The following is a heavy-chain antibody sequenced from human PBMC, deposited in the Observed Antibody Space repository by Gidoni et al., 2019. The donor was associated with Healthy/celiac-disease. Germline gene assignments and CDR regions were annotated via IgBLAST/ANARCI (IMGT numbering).Heavy chain of an antibody. Sequence: QVQLQQWGAGLLKPSETLSLPCAVYGGSFSGYYWSWIRQPPGKGLEWIGEINHSGSTNYNPSLKSRVTISVDTSKNQFSLKLSSVTAADTAVYYCARGQGSSTSDYWGQGTLVTVSS. J-gene: IGHJ4*02. CDR1: GGSFSGYY. CDR3: ARGQGSSTSDY. V-gene: IGHV4-34*01. CDR2: INHSGST. D-gene: IGHD6-13*01.